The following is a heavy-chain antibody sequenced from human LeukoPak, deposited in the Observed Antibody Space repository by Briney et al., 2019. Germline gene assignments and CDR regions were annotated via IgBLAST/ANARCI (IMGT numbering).Heavy chain of an antibody. J-gene: IGHJ5*02. Sequence: GGSLRLSCAASGFTFSSYSMNWVRQAPGKGLEWVSSISSSSSYIYYADSVKGRFTIYRDNAKNSLYLQMNSLRAEDTAVYYCARVMTTVTNGWFDPWGQGTLVTVSS. CDR3: ARVMTTVTNGWFDP. CDR1: GFTFSSYS. CDR2: ISSSSSYI. V-gene: IGHV3-21*01. D-gene: IGHD4-17*01.